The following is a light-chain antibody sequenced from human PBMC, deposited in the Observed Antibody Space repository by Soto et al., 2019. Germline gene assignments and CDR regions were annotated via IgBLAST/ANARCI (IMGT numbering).Light chain of an antibody. CDR3: SSYTSNSTLV. Sequence: QSALTQPASVSGSPGQSITISCTGTSSDVGAYNYVSWYQQHPDEAPKLMIFEVSDRPSGVSNRFSGSNSGNTASLTISGLQAEDEADYFCSSYTSNSTLVFGGGTKVTVL. V-gene: IGLV2-14*01. CDR1: SSDVGAYNY. CDR2: EVS. J-gene: IGLJ3*02.